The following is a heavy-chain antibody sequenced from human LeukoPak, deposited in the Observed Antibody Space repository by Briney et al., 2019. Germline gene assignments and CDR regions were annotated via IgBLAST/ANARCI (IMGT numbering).Heavy chain of an antibody. D-gene: IGHD3-22*01. CDR1: GGSISSNRYY. V-gene: IGHV4-39*01. J-gene: IGHJ5*02. Sequence: SETLSLTCVVSGGSISSNRYYWGWIRQPPGKGLEWIGTIYYSGTTYYNPSLKSRPTTSLDTSKNQFPLKLSSVTAADTAVYYSARHPRYYYDGGGYYPGWFDPWGQGTLVTVSS. CDR2: IYYSGTT. CDR3: ARHPRYYYDGGGYYPGWFDP.